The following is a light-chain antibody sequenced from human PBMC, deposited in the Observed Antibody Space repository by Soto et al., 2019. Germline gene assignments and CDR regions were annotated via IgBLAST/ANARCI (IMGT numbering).Light chain of an antibody. J-gene: IGKJ5*01. V-gene: IGKV1-5*01. CDR3: QQSYNAPIT. Sequence: IQMAHSPSRLSASLGDRVTITVRAIQSISSWLAWYQQKPGKAPKLLIYDASSLESGVPSRFSGSGSGTEFTLTISSLQPDDFATYYCQQSYNAPITFGQGTRLEIK. CDR1: QSISSW. CDR2: DAS.